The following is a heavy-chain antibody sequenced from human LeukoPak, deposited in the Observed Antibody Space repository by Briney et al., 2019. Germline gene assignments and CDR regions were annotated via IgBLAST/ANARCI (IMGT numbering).Heavy chain of an antibody. CDR1: GYTFTSYG. J-gene: IGHJ6*03. Sequence: ASVKVSCKASGYTFTSYGISWVRQAPGQGLEWMGWISAYNGNTNYAQKLQGRVTMTTDTSTSTAYMELRSLRSDDTAVYYCARVASYCSSTSCPHMDVWGKGTTVTVSS. V-gene: IGHV1-18*01. D-gene: IGHD2-2*01. CDR3: ARVASYCSSTSCPHMDV. CDR2: ISAYNGNT.